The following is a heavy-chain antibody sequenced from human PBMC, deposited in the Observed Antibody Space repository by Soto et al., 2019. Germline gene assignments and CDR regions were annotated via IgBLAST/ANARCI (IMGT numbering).Heavy chain of an antibody. Sequence: QVQLVQSGAEVKKPGASVKVSCMASGYTFTNYDINWVRQAPGQGLEWMGWMKPNSGNTGYAQKFQGRVTMTRDTSINTAYMELSSLRSEDTAVYYCARTYEDYTDYAIWFDPWGQGTLVTVSS. CDR2: MKPNSGNT. CDR3: ARTYEDYTDYAIWFDP. D-gene: IGHD4-4*01. J-gene: IGHJ5*02. CDR1: GYTFTNYD. V-gene: IGHV1-8*01.